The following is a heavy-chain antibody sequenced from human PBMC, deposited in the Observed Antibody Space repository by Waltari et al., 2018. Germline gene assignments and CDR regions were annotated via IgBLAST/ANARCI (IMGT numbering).Heavy chain of an antibody. V-gene: IGHV3-23*01. J-gene: IGHJ5*02. CDR3: AKWPIVVVPAAISWFDP. CDR2: ISGSGGST. D-gene: IGHD2-2*01. CDR1: GFTFSTQA. Sequence: EVQLLEYGGGLVQLGGSLSLSCAAPGFTFSTQAMRGVRQAPGKGLGWVSAISGSGGSTYYEDSVKGRFTISRDNSKNTLYLQMNSLRAEDTAVYYCAKWPIVVVPAAISWFDPWGQGTLVTVSS.